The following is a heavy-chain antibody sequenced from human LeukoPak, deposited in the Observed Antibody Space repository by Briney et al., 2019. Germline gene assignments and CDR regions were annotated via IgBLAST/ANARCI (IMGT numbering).Heavy chain of an antibody. Sequence: GGSLRLSCAASGFTFSSYAMHWVRQAPGKGLEWVAVISYDGSNKYYADSVKGRFTISRDNSKNTLYLQMNSLRAEDTAVYYCARDELWAYYGSGSYSYFDYWGQGTLVTVSS. CDR3: ARDELWAYYGSGSYSYFDY. D-gene: IGHD3-10*01. CDR2: ISYDGSNK. CDR1: GFTFSSYA. J-gene: IGHJ4*02. V-gene: IGHV3-30-3*01.